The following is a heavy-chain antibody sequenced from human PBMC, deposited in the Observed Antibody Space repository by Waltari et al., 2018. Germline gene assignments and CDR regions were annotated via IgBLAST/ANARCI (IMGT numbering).Heavy chain of an antibody. D-gene: IGHD3-22*01. J-gene: IGHJ4*02. Sequence: QVQLVKSGAEVKKPGASVKVSCKASGYTFTGYYMHWVRQAPGQGLEWMGGINPNSGGTNYAQKVQGRVTMTRDTSISTAYMELSRLRSDDTAVYYCARGGYYDSSGYRYWGQGTLVTVSS. CDR2: INPNSGGT. V-gene: IGHV1-2*02. CDR3: ARGGYYDSSGYRY. CDR1: GYTFTGYY.